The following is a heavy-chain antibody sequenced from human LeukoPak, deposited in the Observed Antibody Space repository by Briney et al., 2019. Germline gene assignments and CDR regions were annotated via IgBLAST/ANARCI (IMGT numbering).Heavy chain of an antibody. D-gene: IGHD1-1*01. J-gene: IGHJ3*02. V-gene: IGHV4-34*01. CDR2: INHSGST. CDR1: GGSFSGYY. CDR3: ARQNWNDLSAFDI. Sequence: SETLSLTCAVYGGSFSGYYWSWIRQPPGKGLEWIGEINHSGSTNYNPSPKSRVTISVDTSKNQFSLKLSSVTAADTAVYYCARQNWNDLSAFDIWGQGTMVTVSS.